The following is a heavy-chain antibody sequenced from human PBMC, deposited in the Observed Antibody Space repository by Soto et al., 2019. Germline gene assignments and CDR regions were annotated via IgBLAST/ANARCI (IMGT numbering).Heavy chain of an antibody. J-gene: IGHJ4*02. Sequence: GESLKLSCKGSGYSFTSYWISWVRQMPGKGLEWMGRIDPSDSYTNYSPSFQGHVTISADKSISTAYLQWSSLKASDTAMYYCARLNNLYYYDSSGYPDYWGQGTLVTVSS. V-gene: IGHV5-10-1*01. CDR3: ARLNNLYYYDSSGYPDY. CDR1: GYSFTSYW. D-gene: IGHD3-22*01. CDR2: IDPSDSYT.